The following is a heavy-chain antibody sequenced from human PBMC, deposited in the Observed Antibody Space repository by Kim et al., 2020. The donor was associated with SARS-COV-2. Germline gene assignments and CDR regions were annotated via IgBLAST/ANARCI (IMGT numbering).Heavy chain of an antibody. J-gene: IGHJ4*02. D-gene: IGHD4-17*01. CDR2: LTSDGDDT. V-gene: IGHV3-23*01. CDR1: GFTFSSYA. Sequence: GGSLRLSCAASGFTFSSYAMSWVRQAPGKGLEWVSALTSDGDDTYYIDSVMGRFTISRDNYKNTLYLEMNSLRAEDTAMYYCTKNPTLTNRSYWGRGTVVTVSS. CDR3: TKNPTLTNRSY.